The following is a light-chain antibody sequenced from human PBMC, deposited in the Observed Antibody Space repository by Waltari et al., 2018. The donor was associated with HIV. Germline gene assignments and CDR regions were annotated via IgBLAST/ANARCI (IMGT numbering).Light chain of an antibody. V-gene: IGKV1-39*01. J-gene: IGKJ3*01. Sequence: DIRVTQSPSSLSASVGDRVTITCRASQSISSYLNWYQQKPGTAPKLLMSAASSLQSGVPSRFSGNGSGTDFTLTISSLQPEDFATYYCQQSYGSPVTFGPGSKLHIK. CDR1: QSISSY. CDR3: QQSYGSPVT. CDR2: AAS.